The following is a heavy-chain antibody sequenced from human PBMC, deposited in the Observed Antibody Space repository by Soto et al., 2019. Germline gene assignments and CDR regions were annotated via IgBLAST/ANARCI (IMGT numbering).Heavy chain of an antibody. CDR2: IIPIFGTA. D-gene: IGHD1-1*01. V-gene: IGHV1-69*13. CDR1: GGTFSSYA. CDR3: ARGRDGYAFDI. J-gene: IGHJ3*02. Sequence: ASVKVSCKASGGTFSSYAINWVRQAPGQGLEWMGGIIPIFGTANYAQKFQGRVTITADESTGTAYMVLSSLRSEDTAVYYCARGRDGYAFDIWGQGAMVTVSS.